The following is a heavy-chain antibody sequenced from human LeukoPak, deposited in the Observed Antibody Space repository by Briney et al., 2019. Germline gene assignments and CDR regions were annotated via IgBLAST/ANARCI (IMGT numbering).Heavy chain of an antibody. J-gene: IGHJ3*02. Sequence: PGGSLRLSCAASGFTFSTYGMHWVRQAPGKGLEWVAVISYDGSNKYYADSVKGRFTISRDNAKNSLYLQMNSLRAEDTAVYYCAREGSGSYYNVDAFDIWGQGTMVTVSS. V-gene: IGHV3-30*03. D-gene: IGHD3-10*01. CDR1: GFTFSTYG. CDR2: ISYDGSNK. CDR3: AREGSGSYYNVDAFDI.